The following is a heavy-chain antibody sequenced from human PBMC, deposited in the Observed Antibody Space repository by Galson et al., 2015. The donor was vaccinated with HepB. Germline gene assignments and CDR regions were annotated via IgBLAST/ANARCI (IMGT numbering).Heavy chain of an antibody. CDR3: ARWRISGSVGPDAFDI. CDR1: GYTFTSYY. J-gene: IGHJ3*02. D-gene: IGHD5-12*01. Sequence: SVKVSCKASGYTFTSYYMHWVRQAPGQGLEWMGIINPSGGSTSYAQKLQGRVTMTRDTSTSTVYMELSSLRSEDTAVYYCARWRISGSVGPDAFDIWGQGTMVTVSS. CDR2: INPSGGST. V-gene: IGHV1-46*04.